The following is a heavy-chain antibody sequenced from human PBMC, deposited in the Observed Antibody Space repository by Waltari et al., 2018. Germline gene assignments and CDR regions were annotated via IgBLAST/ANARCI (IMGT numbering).Heavy chain of an antibody. CDR1: GGSISSSRYY. CDR2: IYYSGST. CDR3: ARAVVIATTRGYFDY. D-gene: IGHD2-21*01. V-gene: IGHV4-39*07. J-gene: IGHJ4*02. Sequence: QLQLQESGPGLVKPSETLSLTCTVSGGSISSSRYYWGWMRQPPGKGLEWIGSIYYSGSTYYNPSLKSRVTISVDTSKNQFSLKLSSVTAADTAVYYCARAVVIATTRGYFDYWGQGTLVTVSS.